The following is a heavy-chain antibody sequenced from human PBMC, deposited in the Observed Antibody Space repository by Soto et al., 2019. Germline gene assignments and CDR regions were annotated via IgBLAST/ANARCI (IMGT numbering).Heavy chain of an antibody. CDR1: GFTFSSYG. CDR2: ISGSAGST. J-gene: IGHJ4*02. V-gene: IGHV3-23*01. D-gene: IGHD6-13*01. Sequence: EVQLLESGGDLVQPGGSLRLSCAASGFTFSSYGMNWVRQAPGKGLEWVAAISGSAGSTYYADSVKGRFSTSRDNAESTLYLQMNSLRVEDTAVYYCAKTFGSNWRPEYWGQGTLVTVSS. CDR3: AKTFGSNWRPEY.